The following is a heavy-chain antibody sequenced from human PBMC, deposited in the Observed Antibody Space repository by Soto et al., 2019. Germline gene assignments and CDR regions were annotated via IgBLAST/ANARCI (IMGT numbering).Heavy chain of an antibody. CDR3: DSAVAGTFH. J-gene: IGHJ4*02. D-gene: IGHD6-19*01. Sequence: EVQLVESGGGLVQPGGSLRLSCAASGFTVSSNYMSWVRQAPGKGLEWVSVIYSGGTTYYTDSVKGRFTISRDNSKNTLYLQMNSLRAEDTAVYYCDSAVAGTFHWGQGTLVTVSS. CDR1: GFTVSSNY. CDR2: IYSGGTT. V-gene: IGHV3-66*01.